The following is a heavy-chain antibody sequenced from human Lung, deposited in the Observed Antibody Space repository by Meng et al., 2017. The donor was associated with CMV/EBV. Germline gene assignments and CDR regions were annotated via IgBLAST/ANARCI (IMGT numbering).Heavy chain of an antibody. CDR2: VDDSGST. V-gene: IGHV4-4*02. J-gene: IGHJ4*02. Sequence: QVAVQVPGPGLVQPSGSLSLTRRGSCDSISSNTRWTWIRQPPGKGLEWIGDVDDSGSTNYNPSLNSRISISLDKSKNHFSLKVNSVTAADTAVYYCARGKQDAWELLAYWGQGALVTVSS. CDR3: ARGKQDAWELLAY. D-gene: IGHD1-26*01. CDR1: CDSISSNTR.